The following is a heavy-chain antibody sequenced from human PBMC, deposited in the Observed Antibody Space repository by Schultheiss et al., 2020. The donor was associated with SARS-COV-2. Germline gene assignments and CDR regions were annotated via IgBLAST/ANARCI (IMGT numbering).Heavy chain of an antibody. V-gene: IGHV6-1*01. D-gene: IGHD4-23*01. Sequence: SQTLSLTCAISGDSVSSNSVAWNWIRQSPSRGLEWLGRTYFRSQWYNDYAVSVKSRITINPDTSKNQFSLQLNSVTPEDTAVYYCASISWGVYYGGNSPDAFDIWGQGTMVTVSS. CDR1: GDSVSSNSVA. CDR3: ASISWGVYYGGNSPDAFDI. CDR2: TYFRSQWYN. J-gene: IGHJ3*02.